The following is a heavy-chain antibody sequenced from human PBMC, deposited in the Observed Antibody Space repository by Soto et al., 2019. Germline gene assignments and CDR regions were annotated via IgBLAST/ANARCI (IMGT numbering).Heavy chain of an antibody. CDR3: ARQVGLWFGELQFDY. CDR2: ISAYNGNT. J-gene: IGHJ4*02. V-gene: IGHV1-18*01. D-gene: IGHD3-10*01. CDR1: GYTFTSYG. Sequence: GASVKVSCKASGYTFTSYGISWVRQAPGQGLEWMGWISAYNGNTNYAQKLQGRVTMTTDTSTSTAYMELRSLRSDDTAVYYCARQVGLWFGELQFDYWGQGTLVTVSS.